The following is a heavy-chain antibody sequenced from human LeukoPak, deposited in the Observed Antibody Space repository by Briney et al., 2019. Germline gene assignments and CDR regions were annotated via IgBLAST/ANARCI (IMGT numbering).Heavy chain of an antibody. CDR1: GGSISSGGYY. J-gene: IGHJ3*02. V-gene: IGHV4-31*03. Sequence: SQTLSLTCTVSGGSISSGGYYWSWIRQHPGKGLEWIGYIYYSGSTYYNPSLKSRVTISVDTSKNQFSLKLSSVTAADTAVYYCAREPLDDYGSGSYRGVDAFDIWGQGTMVTVSS. D-gene: IGHD3-10*01. CDR3: AREPLDDYGSGSYRGVDAFDI. CDR2: IYYSGST.